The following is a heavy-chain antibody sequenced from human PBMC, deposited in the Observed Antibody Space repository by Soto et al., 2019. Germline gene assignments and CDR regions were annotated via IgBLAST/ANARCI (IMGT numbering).Heavy chain of an antibody. J-gene: IGHJ4*02. V-gene: IGHV4-34*01. D-gene: IGHD3-22*01. CDR1: GGAFSGYY. CDR3: ARVPQQPYYYDSRGYLDY. CDR2: INDSGST. Sequence: SEALALTGSVYGGAFSGYYWSWIRQPPGKRLEGIGEINDSGSTDDNPALKIRVTIAVNTSRNQFSLKLSSVTAADTAVYYCARVPQQPYYYDSRGYLDYWGQGTLVNVYS.